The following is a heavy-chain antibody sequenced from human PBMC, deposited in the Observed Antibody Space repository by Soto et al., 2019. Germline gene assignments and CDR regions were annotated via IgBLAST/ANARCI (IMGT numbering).Heavy chain of an antibody. D-gene: IGHD2-21*02. CDR1: GGTFSSYA. CDR3: AREVRIVVVTGWFDP. V-gene: IGHV1-69*13. CDR2: IIPIFGTA. Sequence: SVKVSCKASGGTFSSYAISWVRQAPGQGLEWMGGIIPIFGTANYAQKFQGRVTITADESTSTAYMELSSLRSEDTAVYYCAREVRIVVVTGWFDPWGQGTLVTVSS. J-gene: IGHJ5*02.